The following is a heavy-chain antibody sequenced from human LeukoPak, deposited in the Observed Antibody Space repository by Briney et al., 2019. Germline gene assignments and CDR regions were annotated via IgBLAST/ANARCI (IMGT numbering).Heavy chain of an antibody. V-gene: IGHV4-59*01. CDR1: GGSNSSYY. CDR3: ARGPRRYLDY. CDR2: IYYSGST. D-gene: IGHD3-9*01. Sequence: SETLSLTGTVSGGSNSSYYWSWIRQPAGKGLEWIGYIYYSGSTNYNPSLKSRVTISVDTSKNQFSLKLSSVTAADTAVYYCARGPRRYLDYWGRGTLVTVSS. J-gene: IGHJ4*02.